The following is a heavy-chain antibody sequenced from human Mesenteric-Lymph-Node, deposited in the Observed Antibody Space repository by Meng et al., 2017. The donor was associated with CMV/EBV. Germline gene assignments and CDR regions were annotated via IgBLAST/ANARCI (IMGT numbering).Heavy chain of an antibody. CDR3: AREGCSTTSCSFDY. D-gene: IGHD2-2*01. V-gene: IGHV4-31*02. CDR1: GGSISSGGYY. CDR2: IHDSGST. Sequence: SGGSISSGGYYWSWIRQHPGKGLEWIGYIHDSGSTHSNPSLTSRVTMSVDTPKNEFSLNLRSVIAADTALYYCAREGCSTTSCSFDYWGQGTLVTVSS. J-gene: IGHJ4*02.